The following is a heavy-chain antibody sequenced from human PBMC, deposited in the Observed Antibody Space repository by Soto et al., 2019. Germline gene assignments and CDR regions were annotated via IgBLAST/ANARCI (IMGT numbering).Heavy chain of an antibody. CDR1: GGSISTYY. CDR3: ARVPDR. D-gene: IGHD2-2*01. J-gene: IGHJ5*02. V-gene: IGHV4-59*12. CDR2: IYYSGST. Sequence: SETLSLTCPVAGGSISTYYWSWIRQPPGKGLEWIGYIYYSGSTNYNPSLKSRVTISVDRSKNQFSLKLSSVTAADTAVYYCARVPDRWGQGTLVTVS.